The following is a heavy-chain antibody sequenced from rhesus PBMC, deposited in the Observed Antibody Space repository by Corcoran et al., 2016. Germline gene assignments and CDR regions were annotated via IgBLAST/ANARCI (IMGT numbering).Heavy chain of an antibody. J-gene: IGHJ4*01. CDR3: ARDDYGSSRGFDY. CDR1: GGSISSSY. CDR2: NYGRSGNT. Sequence: QLQLQESGPGLVKPSETLSVTCAVSGGSISSSYWSWIRQPPGKGLEWIGYNYGRSGNTDTNPSRKSGVTISTDTSRKQFSLKRRSVTAADTAVYYCARDDYGSSRGFDYWGQGVLVTVSS. D-gene: IGHD4-29*01. V-gene: IGHV4-160*01.